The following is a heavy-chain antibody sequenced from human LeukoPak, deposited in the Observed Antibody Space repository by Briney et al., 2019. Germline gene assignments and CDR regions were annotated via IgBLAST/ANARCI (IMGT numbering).Heavy chain of an antibody. CDR2: IYYSGST. J-gene: IGHJ4*02. CDR3: TSPPAAYDYWSGYYSY. CDR1: GGSISSSSYY. Sequence: PSETLSLTCTVSGGSISSSSYYWGWIRQPPGKGLEWIGSIYYSGSTYYNPSLKSRVTISVDTSKNQFSLKLSSVTAADSAVYYCTSPPAAYDYWSGYYSYWGQGTLVTVSS. V-gene: IGHV4-39*01. D-gene: IGHD3-3*01.